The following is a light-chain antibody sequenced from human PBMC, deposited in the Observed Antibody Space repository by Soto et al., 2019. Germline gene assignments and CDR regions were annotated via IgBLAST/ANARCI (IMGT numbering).Light chain of an antibody. J-gene: IGKJ1*01. CDR3: QQYDTYPWT. CDR2: DVS. V-gene: IGKV1-5*01. CDR1: QSISSW. Sequence: DIQMTQSPSTLPASVGDRVTIPCRASQSISSWLAWYQQKPGKAPKLLIYDVSSLESGVPSRFSGSGSGTEFTLTISSLQTDDFATYYCQQYDTYPWTFGQGTKVDIK.